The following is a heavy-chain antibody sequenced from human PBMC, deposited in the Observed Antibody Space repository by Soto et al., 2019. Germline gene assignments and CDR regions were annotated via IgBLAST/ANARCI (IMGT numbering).Heavy chain of an antibody. CDR1: GGTFSSYA. CDR3: ARDIHDYGDYAEDY. V-gene: IGHV1-69*13. CDR2: IIPIFGTA. J-gene: IGHJ4*02. D-gene: IGHD4-17*01. Sequence: GASVKVSCKASGGTFSSYAISWVRQAPGQGLEWMGGIIPIFGTANYAQKFQGRVTITADESTSTAYMELSSLRSEDTAVYYCARDIHDYGDYAEDYWGQGTLVTVSS.